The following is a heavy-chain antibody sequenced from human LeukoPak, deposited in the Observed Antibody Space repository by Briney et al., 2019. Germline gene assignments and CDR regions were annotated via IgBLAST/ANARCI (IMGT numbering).Heavy chain of an antibody. CDR3: ARGLEYYDSSGYQIIFDY. Sequence: SETLSLTCTVSGGSISSYYWSWIRQPPGKGLEWIGYIYYSGSTNYNPSLKSRVTISVDTSKNQFSLKLSSVTAADTAVYYCARGLEYYDSSGYQIIFDYWGQGTLVTVSS. V-gene: IGHV4-59*01. CDR1: GGSISSYY. D-gene: IGHD3-22*01. CDR2: IYYSGST. J-gene: IGHJ4*02.